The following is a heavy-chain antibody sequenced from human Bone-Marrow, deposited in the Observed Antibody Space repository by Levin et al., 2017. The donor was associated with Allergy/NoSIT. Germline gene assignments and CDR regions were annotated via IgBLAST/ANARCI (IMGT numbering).Heavy chain of an antibody. CDR2: ISYDGSNK. J-gene: IGHJ4*02. CDR3: ARGGYDFWSGYYLIGSHFDY. V-gene: IGHV3-30*04. D-gene: IGHD3-3*01. CDR1: GFTFSSYA. Sequence: SCAASGFTFSSYAMHWVRQAPGKGLEWVAVISYDGSNKYYADSVKGRFTISRDNSKNTLYLQMNSLRAEDTAVYYCARGGYDFWSGYYLIGSHFDYWGQGTLVTVSS.